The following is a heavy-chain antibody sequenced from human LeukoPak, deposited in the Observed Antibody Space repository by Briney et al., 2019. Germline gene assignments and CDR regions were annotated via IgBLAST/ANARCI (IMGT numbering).Heavy chain of an antibody. V-gene: IGHV3-7*03. Sequence: GGSLRLSCAASGFIFTDYWMSWVRQAPGKGLEWVANIKQDGSEKYYVCSVKGRFTISRDNAKSSLYLQMNSLRAEDTAVYYCTREMVMIDYWGQGNLVTVSS. CDR2: IKQDGSEK. D-gene: IGHD4-23*01. J-gene: IGHJ4*02. CDR3: TREMVMIDY. CDR1: GFIFTDYW.